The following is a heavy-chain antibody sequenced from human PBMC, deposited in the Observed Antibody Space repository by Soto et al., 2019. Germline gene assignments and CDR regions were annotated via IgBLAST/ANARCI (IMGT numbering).Heavy chain of an antibody. J-gene: IGHJ4*02. D-gene: IGHD3-9*01. V-gene: IGHV3-74*01. CDR2: IDTFGSST. CDR1: GFTFSSYW. Sequence: GGSLRLSCAASGFTFSSYWMHWVRQVPGKGLVWVSHIDTFGSSTNYADSVRGRFTISRDNAKNTLYLQMNSLRAEDTAVYYCAKEGLGVDWEFDYWGQGTLVTSPQ. CDR3: AKEGLGVDWEFDY.